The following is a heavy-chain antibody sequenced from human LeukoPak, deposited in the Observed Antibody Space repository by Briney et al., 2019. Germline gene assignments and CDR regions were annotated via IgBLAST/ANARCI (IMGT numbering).Heavy chain of an antibody. V-gene: IGHV4-39*01. CDR3: ARHIILLGSTYYFDY. Sequence: SETLSLTCTVSGGSISSSSYYWGWIRQPPGKGLEWIGSIYYSGSTYYNPSLKSRVTISVDTSKNQFSLKLSSVTAADTAVYYCARHIILLGSTYYFDYWGQGTLVTVSS. CDR1: GGSISSSSYY. D-gene: IGHD2-2*01. CDR2: IYYSGST. J-gene: IGHJ4*02.